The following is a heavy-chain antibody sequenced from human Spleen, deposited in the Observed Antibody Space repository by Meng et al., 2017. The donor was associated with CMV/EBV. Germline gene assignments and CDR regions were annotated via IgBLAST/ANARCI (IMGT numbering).Heavy chain of an antibody. CDR2: IWYDGSNK. CDR3: ASGLATYYFDY. J-gene: IGHJ4*02. D-gene: IGHD5-12*01. V-gene: IGHV3-33*08. Sequence: LSLTCAASGFTFSSYAMSWVRQAPGKGLEWVAVIWYDGSNKYYADSVKGRFTISRDNSKNTLYLQMNSLRAEDTAVYYCASGLATYYFDYWGQGTLVTVSS. CDR1: GFTFSSYA.